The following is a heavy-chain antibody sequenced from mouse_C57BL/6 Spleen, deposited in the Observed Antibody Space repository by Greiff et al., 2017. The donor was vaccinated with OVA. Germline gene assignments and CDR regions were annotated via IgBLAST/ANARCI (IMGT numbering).Heavy chain of an antibody. CDR1: GFSLSTFGLG. V-gene: IGHV8-8*01. J-gene: IGHJ1*03. CDR2: IWWDDDK. D-gene: IGHD1-1*01. Sequence: QVTLKVCGPGILQPSQTLSLTCSFSGFSLSTFGLGVGWIRQPSGKGLEWLAHIWWDDDKYYNPALKSRLTISKDTSKNQVFLKLANVDTADTATYYCARIEGTTVVATPYWYFDVWGTGTTVTVSS. CDR3: ARIEGTTVVATPYWYFDV.